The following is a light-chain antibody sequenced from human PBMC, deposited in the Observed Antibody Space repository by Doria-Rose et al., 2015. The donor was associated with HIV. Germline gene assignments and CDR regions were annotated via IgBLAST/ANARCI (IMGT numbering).Light chain of an antibody. CDR1: QSLLYTSKNY. CDR2: WAS. Sequence: DIRVAQSPESLGMSLGERATLNCKSNQSLLYTSKNYLAWYQQKPGQPPKLLIYWASTRQSGVPARFSGSGSGTDFTRTISSLEVEDVAVYYCQQYYDTPSFGPGTTVDIK. V-gene: IGKV4-1*01. J-gene: IGKJ3*01. CDR3: QQYYDTPS.